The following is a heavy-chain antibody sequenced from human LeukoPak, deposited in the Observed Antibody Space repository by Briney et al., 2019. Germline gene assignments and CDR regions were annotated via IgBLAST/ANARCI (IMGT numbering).Heavy chain of an antibody. CDR3: ARDSLAYFDF. CDR1: GFTFNNFK. CDR2: ISSSGSTM. J-gene: IGHJ4*02. Sequence: PGGSLRLSCAASGFTFNNFKMNWVRQAPGKGLEWISYISSSGSTMYYADSVKGRFTISREDAKNSLSLQMNNLRAEDTAVYYCARDSLAYFDFWGQGTLVTVSS. V-gene: IGHV3-48*03. D-gene: IGHD3-3*02.